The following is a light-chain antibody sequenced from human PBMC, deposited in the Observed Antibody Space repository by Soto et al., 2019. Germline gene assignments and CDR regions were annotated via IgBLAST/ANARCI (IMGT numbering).Light chain of an antibody. CDR1: QSIIRW. CDR3: QQYDSIPFT. V-gene: IGKV1-5*01. CDR2: DAS. Sequence: DIQMTQSPSTLSASVGDRVTITCRASQSIIRWLAWYQQKPGKAPNLLIYDASKLESGVPSRFSGSEAGTEFTEFTLTINGLQPDDSAPYFCQQYDSIPFTFGGGTKVEIK. J-gene: IGKJ4*01.